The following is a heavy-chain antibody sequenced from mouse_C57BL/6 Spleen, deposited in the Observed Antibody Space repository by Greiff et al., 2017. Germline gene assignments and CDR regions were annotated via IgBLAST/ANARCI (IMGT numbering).Heavy chain of an antibody. Sequence: EVQLVESGGGLVKPGGSLKLSCAASGFTFSDYGMHWVRQAPEKGLEWVAYISSGSSTIYYADTVKGRFTISRDNAKNTLFLQMTSLMSEDTAMYYCAREVYDYDEGWYFDVWGTGTTVTVSS. V-gene: IGHV5-17*01. CDR2: ISSGSSTI. CDR3: AREVYDYDEGWYFDV. J-gene: IGHJ1*03. D-gene: IGHD2-4*01. CDR1: GFTFSDYG.